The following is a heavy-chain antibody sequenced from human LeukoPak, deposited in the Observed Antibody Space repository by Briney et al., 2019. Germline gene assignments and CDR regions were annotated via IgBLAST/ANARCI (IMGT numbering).Heavy chain of an antibody. Sequence: SETLSLTCTVSGDSISSSNYYWSWIRQPPGKGLEWIANIYYSGSTYYTPSLKSRVTISVDTSKNQFSLKPTSVTAADTAVYYCARTIAVAGSDYYYGMDVWGQGTTVTVSS. CDR1: GDSISSSNYY. D-gene: IGHD6-19*01. J-gene: IGHJ6*02. CDR2: IYYSGST. V-gene: IGHV4-39*01. CDR3: ARTIAVAGSDYYYGMDV.